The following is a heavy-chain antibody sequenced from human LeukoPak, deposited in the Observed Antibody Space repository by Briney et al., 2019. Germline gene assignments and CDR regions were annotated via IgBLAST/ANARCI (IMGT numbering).Heavy chain of an antibody. CDR2: INPSGAST. Sequence: GASVKVSCKTSGYTFTNYFIHWVRQAPGQGLEWMGIINPSGASTSYAQRFQGRVTMTRDMSTSTVYMELSSLRSEDTAVYYCARETPGTGAFDYWGQGTLVTVSS. CDR3: ARETPGTGAFDY. J-gene: IGHJ4*02. CDR1: GYTFTNYF. D-gene: IGHD3/OR15-3a*01. V-gene: IGHV1-46*01.